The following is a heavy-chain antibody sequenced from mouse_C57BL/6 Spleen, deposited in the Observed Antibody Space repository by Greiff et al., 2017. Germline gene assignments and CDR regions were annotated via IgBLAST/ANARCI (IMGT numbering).Heavy chain of an antibody. CDR2: INPSDSET. V-gene: IGHV1-61*01. CDR1: GYTFTSYW. Sequence: VQLQQPGAELVRPGSSVKLSCKASGYTFTSYWMDWVKQRPGQGLEWIGNINPSDSETHYNQKFKDKATLTVDKSSSTAYMQLSSLTAEDSAVYYWASGYYGSSYAWYFDVWGTGTTVTVSS. J-gene: IGHJ1*03. CDR3: ASGYYGSSYAWYFDV. D-gene: IGHD1-1*01.